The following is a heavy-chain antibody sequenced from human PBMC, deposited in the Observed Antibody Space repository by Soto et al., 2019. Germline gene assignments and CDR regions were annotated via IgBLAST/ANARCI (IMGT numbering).Heavy chain of an antibody. V-gene: IGHV4-59*01. Sequence: SETLSLTCTVSGGSISSYYWSWIRQPPGKGLEWIGYIYYSGSTNYNPSLKSRVTISVDTSKNQFSLKLSSVTAADTAVYYCARVWVYGDAFDIWGQGTMVTVSS. CDR2: IYYSGST. J-gene: IGHJ3*02. CDR1: GGSISSYY. CDR3: ARVWVYGDAFDI. D-gene: IGHD3-16*01.